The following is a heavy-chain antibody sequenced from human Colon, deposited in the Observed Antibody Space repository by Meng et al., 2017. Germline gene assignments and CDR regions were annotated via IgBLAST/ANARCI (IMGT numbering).Heavy chain of an antibody. V-gene: IGHV4-61*01. CDR3: ARDNWGSLDY. Sequence: GPLQESGPGLVRPSETPSLTCTVSGASVSDTNYAWSWIRQPPGKGLEWIGYGSTNHNPSLKSRVTISVDTSKNQFSLTLNSVTAADTAVYYCARDNWGSLDYWGQGTLVTVSS. CDR2: GST. D-gene: IGHD7-27*01. CDR1: GASVSDTNYA. J-gene: IGHJ4*02.